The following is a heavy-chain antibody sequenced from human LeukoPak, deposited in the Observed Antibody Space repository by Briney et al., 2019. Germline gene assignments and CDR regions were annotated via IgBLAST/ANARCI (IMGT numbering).Heavy chain of an antibody. D-gene: IGHD6-19*01. CDR1: GFTFSSYG. CDR3: AKEDGYSSGWYQTGAFDY. V-gene: IGHV3-30*02. CDR2: IWYDGSNK. Sequence: GGSLRLSCAASGFTFSSYGMHWVRQAPGKGLEWVAVIWYDGSNKYYADSVKGRFTISRDNSKNTLYLQMNSLRAEDTAVYYCAKEDGYSSGWYQTGAFDYWGQGTLVTVSS. J-gene: IGHJ4*02.